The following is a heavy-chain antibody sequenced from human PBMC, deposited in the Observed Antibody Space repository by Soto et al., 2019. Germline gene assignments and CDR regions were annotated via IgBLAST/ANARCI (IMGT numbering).Heavy chain of an antibody. CDR1: GLTFSTYA. CDR2: IGGSGTGGRT. CDR3: GKSPGGLDGYNSDYYGMDV. V-gene: IGHV3-23*01. Sequence: EVHLLESGGDLVQPGGSLRLSCTASGLTFSTYAMSWVRQAPGKGLEWVSAIGGSGTGGRTYYADSVKGRFTISRDNAKNTVYLQMNSLRDDDTAVYYCGKSPGGLDGYNSDYYGMDVWGQGTTVTVSS. D-gene: IGHD5-12*01. J-gene: IGHJ6*02.